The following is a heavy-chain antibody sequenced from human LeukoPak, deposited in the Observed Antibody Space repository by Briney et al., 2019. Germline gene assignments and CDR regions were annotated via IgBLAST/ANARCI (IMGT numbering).Heavy chain of an antibody. CDR3: AISTFYDSSGYGSLDP. D-gene: IGHD3-22*01. V-gene: IGHV4-59*01. CDR1: AVSINTYY. CDR2: ISYSGST. J-gene: IGHJ5*02. Sequence: SETLSLTCSVSAVSINTYYWSWIRQPPGKGLEWIGYISYSGSTNYNPSLKSRVAISLDTSKNQFSLKLSSVTSADTAVYYCAISTFYDSSGYGSLDPWGQGTLVTVSS.